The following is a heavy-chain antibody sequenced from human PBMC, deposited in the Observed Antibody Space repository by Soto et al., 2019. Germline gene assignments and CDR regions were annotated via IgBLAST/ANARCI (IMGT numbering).Heavy chain of an antibody. CDR3: ARAVAVPADFDY. V-gene: IGHV1-3*05. CDR1: GYTFTVYA. Sequence: QVQLVQSGAEEKKPGASVKVSCKASGYTFTVYAIHWVRQAPGQRLEWMGWINAGNGHTKYSQKFQGRVTITRDTSASTAYTELSSLRSEDTALYYCARAVAVPADFDYWGQGNLVTVSS. D-gene: IGHD6-19*01. J-gene: IGHJ4*02. CDR2: INAGNGHT.